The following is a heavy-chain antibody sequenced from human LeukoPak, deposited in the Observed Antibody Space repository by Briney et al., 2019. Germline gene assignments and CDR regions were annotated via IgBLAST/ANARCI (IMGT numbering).Heavy chain of an antibody. CDR3: AKDRVGIVATIYYYYGMDV. V-gene: IGHV3-23*01. D-gene: IGHD5-12*01. Sequence: GGTLRLSCAASGFTFRSYAMSWVRQAPGKGLEWVSAISGNGGSTYYADSVKGRFTISRDNSENTLYLQMNSLRAEDTAVYYCAKDRVGIVATIYYYYGMDVWGQGTTVTVSS. J-gene: IGHJ6*02. CDR1: GFTFRSYA. CDR2: ISGNGGST.